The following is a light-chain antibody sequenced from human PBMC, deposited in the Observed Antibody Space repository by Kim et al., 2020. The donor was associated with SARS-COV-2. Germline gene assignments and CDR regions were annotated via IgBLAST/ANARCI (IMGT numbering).Light chain of an antibody. CDR3: QAWDSSHVV. CDR2: QDS. CDR1: KLGDKY. V-gene: IGLV3-1*01. Sequence: SYELTQPPSVSVSPEQTASITCSGDKLGDKYACWYQQKPGQSPVLVIYQDSKRPSGIPERFSGSNSGNTATLTISGTKAMDEADYYCQAWDSSHVVFGGG. J-gene: IGLJ2*01.